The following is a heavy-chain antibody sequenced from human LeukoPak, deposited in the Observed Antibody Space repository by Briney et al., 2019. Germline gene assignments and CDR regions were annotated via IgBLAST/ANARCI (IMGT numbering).Heavy chain of an antibody. D-gene: IGHD2-15*01. V-gene: IGHV4-4*07. CDR3: ASLRLYCRGGSCYVVFDI. CDR2: IYTSGST. J-gene: IGHJ3*02. CDR1: GGSISSYY. Sequence: RPSETLSLTCTVSGGSISSYYWSWIRQPAGKGLEWIGRIYTSGSTNYNPSLKSRVTMSVDTSKNQFSLKLSSVTAADTAVYYCASLRLYCRGGSCYVVFDIWGQGTMVTVSS.